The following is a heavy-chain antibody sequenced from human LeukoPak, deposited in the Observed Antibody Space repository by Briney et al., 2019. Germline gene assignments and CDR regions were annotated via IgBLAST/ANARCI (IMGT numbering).Heavy chain of an antibody. D-gene: IGHD3-16*01. CDR1: GFTFSGYP. J-gene: IGHJ6*02. Sequence: PGKSLRLSCAASGFTFSGYPIHWVRQAPGKGLEWVASINHNGNVNYYVDSVKGRFTISRDNAKNSLYLQMSNLRAEDTAVYFCAGGGGLDVWGQGATVTVSS. CDR3: AGGGGLDV. CDR2: INHNGNVN. V-gene: IGHV3-7*03.